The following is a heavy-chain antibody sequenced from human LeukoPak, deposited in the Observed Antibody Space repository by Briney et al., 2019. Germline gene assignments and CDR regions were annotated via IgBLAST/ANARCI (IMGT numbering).Heavy chain of an antibody. V-gene: IGHV4-4*07. J-gene: IGHJ4*02. CDR3: ARDSSYDILTGYYKPFDY. D-gene: IGHD3-9*01. Sequence: PSETLSLTCTVSGGSISSYYWSWIRQPAGKGLEWIGRIYTSGSTNYNPSLKSRVTMSVDTSKSQFSLKLSSVTAADTAVYYCARDSSYDILTGYYKPFDYWGQGTLVTVSS. CDR2: IYTSGST. CDR1: GGSISSYY.